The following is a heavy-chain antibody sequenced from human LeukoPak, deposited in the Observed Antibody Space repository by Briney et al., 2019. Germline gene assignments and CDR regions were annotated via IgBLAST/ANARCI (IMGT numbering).Heavy chain of an antibody. CDR3: ARGNRVVRPAAYYFDY. CDR1: GYTFTSYD. Sequence: ASVKVSCKASGYTFTSYDINWVRQATGQGLEWMGWMNPNSGNTGYAQKFQDRVTITRNTSISTAYMELSSLRSEDTAVYYCARGNRVVRPAAYYFDYWGQGTLVTVSS. J-gene: IGHJ4*02. D-gene: IGHD2-2*01. V-gene: IGHV1-8*03. CDR2: MNPNSGNT.